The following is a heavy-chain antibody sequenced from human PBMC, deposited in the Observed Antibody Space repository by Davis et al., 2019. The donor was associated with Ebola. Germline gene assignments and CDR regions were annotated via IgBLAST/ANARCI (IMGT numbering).Heavy chain of an antibody. D-gene: IGHD3-22*01. Sequence: MPSETLSLTCTVSGGSVSSGGYYWSWIRQHPEKGLEWIGHIYYSRRTYYNPSLKSRVTISVDTSKNQFSLKLSSVTAADTAVYYCAKGTYYYDSSGYYGYYFDYWGQGTLVTVSS. CDR1: GGSVSSGGYY. CDR2: IYYSRRT. CDR3: AKGTYYYDSSGYYGYYFDY. J-gene: IGHJ4*02. V-gene: IGHV4-31*03.